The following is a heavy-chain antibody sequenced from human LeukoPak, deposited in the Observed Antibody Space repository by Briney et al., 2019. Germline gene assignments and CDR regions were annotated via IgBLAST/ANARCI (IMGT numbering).Heavy chain of an antibody. J-gene: IGHJ4*02. CDR3: ARVGYYYDSSGYYSDSHY. CDR1: GYTFTSYG. V-gene: IGHV1-18*01. CDR2: ISAYNGNT. D-gene: IGHD3-22*01. Sequence: ASVKVSCKASGYTFTSYGISWVRQAPGQGLEWMGWISAYNGNTNYAQKLQGRVTMTTDTSTSTAYMELRSLRSDDTAVYYCARVGYYYDSSGYYSDSHYWGQGTLVTVSS.